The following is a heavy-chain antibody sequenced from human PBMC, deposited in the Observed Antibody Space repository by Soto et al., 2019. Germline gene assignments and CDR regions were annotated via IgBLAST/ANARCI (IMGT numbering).Heavy chain of an antibody. CDR1: GSSFTSYW. D-gene: IGHD3-10*01. Sequence: GESLKISCKGSGSSFTSYWIGWVRQMPGKGLEWMGIIYPGDSDTRYSPSFQGQVTISADKSISTAYLQWSSLKASDTAMCYCARLGSTMGGRADAFDIWGQGTMVTVSS. CDR2: IYPGDSDT. J-gene: IGHJ3*02. V-gene: IGHV5-51*01. CDR3: ARLGSTMGGRADAFDI.